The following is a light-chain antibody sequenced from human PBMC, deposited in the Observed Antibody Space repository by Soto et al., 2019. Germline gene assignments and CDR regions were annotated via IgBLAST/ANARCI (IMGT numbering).Light chain of an antibody. J-gene: IGKJ4*01. Sequence: DIQMTQSPSSVSASVGDSVTITCRASQGISSCLAWYQQKPGKAPKLMRSAASSLHSGVTSRFSGSGSGTAFTLTISSLQPEDFATYYCQQANSLTFGGGPKVEIK. CDR3: QQANSLT. CDR2: AAS. V-gene: IGKV1-12*02. CDR1: QGISSC.